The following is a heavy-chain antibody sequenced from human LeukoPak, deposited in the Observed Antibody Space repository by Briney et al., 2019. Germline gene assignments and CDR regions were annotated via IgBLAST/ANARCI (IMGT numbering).Heavy chain of an antibody. V-gene: IGHV1-2*02. J-gene: IGHJ5*02. D-gene: IGHD5/OR15-5a*01. CDR3: ARHVSLRGWFDP. CDR1: GYTFTGYY. Sequence: GASVKVSCKASGYTFTGYYMHWVRQAPGQGLELMGWINPNSGGTNYAQKFQGRGTMTRDTSISTAYMELSRLRSDYTAVYYCARHVSLRGWFDPWGQGTLVTVSS. CDR2: INPNSGGT.